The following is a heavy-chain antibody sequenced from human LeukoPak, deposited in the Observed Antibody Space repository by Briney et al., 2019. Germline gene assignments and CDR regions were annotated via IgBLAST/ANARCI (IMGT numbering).Heavy chain of an antibody. V-gene: IGHV3-23*01. CDR1: GFTFSGYA. D-gene: IGHD5-18*01. CDR2: ISGSGGST. Sequence: GGSLRLSCAASGFTFSGYAMSWVRQAPGKGLEWVSAISGSGGSTYYADSVKGRFTISRDNSKNTLHLQMNSLRAEDTAVYYCAKGGYSYGYDDWFDPWGQGTLVTVSS. J-gene: IGHJ5*02. CDR3: AKGGYSYGYDDWFDP.